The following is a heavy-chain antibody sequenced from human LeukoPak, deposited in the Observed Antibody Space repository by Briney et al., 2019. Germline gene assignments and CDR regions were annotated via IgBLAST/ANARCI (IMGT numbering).Heavy chain of an antibody. D-gene: IGHD2-2*01. CDR3: ARDWYCSGTTCLDDFDI. Sequence: ASVKVSCKASGYTFTGYYMHWVRQAPGQGLGWMGWINPNSGGTNYAQKFQGRVTMTRDTSISTAYMELSRLRSDDTAVYYCARDWYCSGTTCLDDFDIWGQGTMVTVSS. CDR1: GYTFTGYY. J-gene: IGHJ3*02. CDR2: INPNSGGT. V-gene: IGHV1-2*02.